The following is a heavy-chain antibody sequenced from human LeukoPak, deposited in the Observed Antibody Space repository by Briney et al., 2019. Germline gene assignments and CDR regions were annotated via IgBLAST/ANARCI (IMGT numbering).Heavy chain of an antibody. D-gene: IGHD3-3*01. CDR2: ISSSSSTI. CDR3: ARFLATWDYYYMDV. Sequence: GGSLRLSCAASGFTFSSYSMNWVRQAPGKGLEWVSYISSSSSTIYYADSVKGRFTISRDNAKNSVYLHMNSLRAEDTAIYYCARFLATWDYYYMDVWGKGTTVTVSS. CDR1: GFTFSSYS. J-gene: IGHJ6*03. V-gene: IGHV3-48*01.